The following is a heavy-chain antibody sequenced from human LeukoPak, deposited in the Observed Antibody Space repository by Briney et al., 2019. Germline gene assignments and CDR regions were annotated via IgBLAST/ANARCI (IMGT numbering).Heavy chain of an antibody. D-gene: IGHD3-9*01. CDR2: VYYSEST. CDR3: ARAKAYYDILTGYYKLRGSYFDY. J-gene: IGHJ4*02. V-gene: IGHV4-30-4*01. Sequence: SETLSLTCTVSGDSIISDDYYWSWIRQPPGKGLEYIGCVYYSESTFYNPSLRSRATISADTSKNQFSLRLSSVTAADTAVYYCARAKAYYDILTGYYKLRGSYFDYWGQGTLVTVFS. CDR1: GDSIISDDYY.